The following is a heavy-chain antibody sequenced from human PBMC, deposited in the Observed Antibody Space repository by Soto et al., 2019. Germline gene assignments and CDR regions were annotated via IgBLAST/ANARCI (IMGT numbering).Heavy chain of an antibody. CDR2: IIPIFGTA. J-gene: IGHJ5*02. CDR1: GGTFSSYA. V-gene: IGHV1-69*13. Sequence: ASVKVSCKASGGTFSSYAISWVRQAPGQGLEWMGGIIPIFGTANYAQKFQGRVTITADESTSTAYMELSSLRSEDTAVYYCARGRSSREENWFDPWGQGTLVTVSS. D-gene: IGHD6-13*01. CDR3: ARGRSSREENWFDP.